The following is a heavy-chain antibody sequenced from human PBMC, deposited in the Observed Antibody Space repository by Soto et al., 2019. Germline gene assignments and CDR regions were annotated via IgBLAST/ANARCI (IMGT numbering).Heavy chain of an antibody. V-gene: IGHV4-59*01. Sequence: SETLSLTCTVSGGSISSYYWSWIRQPPGKGLEWIGYIYYSGSTNYNPSLKSRVTISVDTSKNQFSLKLSSVTAADTAVYYCARDRRYGSGSYNWCDPWGQGTLVTVSS. J-gene: IGHJ5*02. CDR2: IYYSGST. D-gene: IGHD3-10*01. CDR3: ARDRRYGSGSYNWCDP. CDR1: GGSISSYY.